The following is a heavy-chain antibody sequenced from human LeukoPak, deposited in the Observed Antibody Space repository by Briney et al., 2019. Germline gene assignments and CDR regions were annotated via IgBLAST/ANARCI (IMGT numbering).Heavy chain of an antibody. V-gene: IGHV1-24*01. Sequence: ASVKVSCKVSGYTLTELAMHWVRQAPGKGLEWMGGFDPEDGETTYAQKFQGRVTMTEDTSTDTAYMELSSLRSEDAAVYYCATGTVAGSSFDYWGQGTLVTVSS. J-gene: IGHJ4*02. CDR2: FDPEDGET. CDR1: GYTLTELA. CDR3: ATGTVAGSSFDY. D-gene: IGHD6-19*01.